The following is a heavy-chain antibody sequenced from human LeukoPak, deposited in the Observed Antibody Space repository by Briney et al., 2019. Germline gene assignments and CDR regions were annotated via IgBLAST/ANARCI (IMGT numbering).Heavy chain of an antibody. J-gene: IGHJ4*02. CDR2: IYYSGST. CDR3: ARQGWFGELLSPLDY. CDR1: GGSISSSSYY. D-gene: IGHD3-10*01. Sequence: SETLSLTCTVSGGSISSSSYYWGWIRQPPGKGLEWIGSIYYSGSTYYNPSLKSRVTISVDTSKNQFSLKLSSVTASDTAVYYCARQGWFGELLSPLDYWGQGTLVTVSS. V-gene: IGHV4-39*01.